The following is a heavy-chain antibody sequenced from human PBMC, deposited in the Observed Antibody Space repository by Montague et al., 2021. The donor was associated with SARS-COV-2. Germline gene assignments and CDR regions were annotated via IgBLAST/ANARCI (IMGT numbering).Heavy chain of an antibody. CDR3: ARTPITKVSGIYVAFDY. J-gene: IGHJ4*03. CDR2: MLHDGST. CDR1: GGTISSGGYS. Sequence: TLSLTCAVSGGTISSGGYSWTWIRQRPGEGLEWIGYMLHDGSTYYNPSLGRRVTISVDTSKNQFSLKLSSVTAADTAMYYCARTPITKVSGIYVAFDYWGQGTLVTVSS. D-gene: IGHD3-10*01. V-gene: IGHV4-31*11.